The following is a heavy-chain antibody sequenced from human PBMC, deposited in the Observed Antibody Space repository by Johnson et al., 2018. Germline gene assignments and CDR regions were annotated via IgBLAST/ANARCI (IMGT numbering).Heavy chain of an antibody. CDR1: GGSISSYY. CDR3: AKDPYGGAFII. J-gene: IGHJ3*02. CDR2: IYYSGST. D-gene: IGHD4-23*01. Sequence: QVQLQESGPGLVKPSETLSLTCTVSGGSISSYYWSWIRQPPGKGLEWLGYIYYSGSTNYTPSLKSRVTISVDTSKNQFSLRRRSGTAADTAGYYCAKDPYGGAFIIWGQGTMVTVSA. V-gene: IGHV4-59*01.